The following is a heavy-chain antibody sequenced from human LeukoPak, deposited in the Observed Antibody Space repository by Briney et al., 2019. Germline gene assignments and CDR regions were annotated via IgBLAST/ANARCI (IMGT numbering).Heavy chain of an antibody. CDR3: ARVLSGRGSLYDYYYYMDV. J-gene: IGHJ6*03. D-gene: IGHD3-10*01. V-gene: IGHV3-23*01. CDR2: ISGNGGST. CDR1: GFTFSSYA. Sequence: GGSLRLSCAASGFTFSSYAMSWVRQAPGKGLEWVSAISGNGGSTYYADSVKGRFTISRDNSKSTLYLQMNSLRAEDTAVYYCARVLSGRGSLYDYYYYMDVWGKGTTVTISS.